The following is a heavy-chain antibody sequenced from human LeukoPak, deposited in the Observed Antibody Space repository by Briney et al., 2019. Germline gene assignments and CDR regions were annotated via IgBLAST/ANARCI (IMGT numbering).Heavy chain of an antibody. CDR3: AKDLTQLVLAFDI. CDR1: GFTFGDYA. V-gene: IGHV3-43*02. J-gene: IGHJ3*02. D-gene: IGHD6-13*01. CDR2: ISENGGRT. Sequence: GGSLRLSCAASGFTFGDYAIHWVRQAPGKGLEWVSLISENGGRTYYADSVKGRLTIARDNRKNSLYLRMDSLRTEDSALYYCAKDLTQLVLAFDIWGQGTMVTVSS.